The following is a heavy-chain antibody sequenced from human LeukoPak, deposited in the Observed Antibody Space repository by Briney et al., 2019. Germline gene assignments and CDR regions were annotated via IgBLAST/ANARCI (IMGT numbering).Heavy chain of an antibody. CDR2: INHSGSA. Sequence: SETLSLTCAVYGGSFSGFYWSWIRQPPGKGLEWIGEINHSGSANYNPSLKSRVTISVDTSTSNKQFSLKLNSVTAADTAVYYCARGISGWRWFDSWGQGTLVSVSS. J-gene: IGHJ5*01. CDR1: GGSFSGFY. D-gene: IGHD6-19*01. CDR3: ARGISGWRWFDS. V-gene: IGHV4-34*01.